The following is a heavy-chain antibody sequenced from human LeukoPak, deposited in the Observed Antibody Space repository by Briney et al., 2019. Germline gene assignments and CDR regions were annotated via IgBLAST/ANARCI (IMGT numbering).Heavy chain of an antibody. V-gene: IGHV4-38-2*02. D-gene: IGHD3-3*01. CDR3: ARDSMDFWSGYYPFDY. J-gene: IGHJ4*02. Sequence: PSETLSLTCTVSGYSISSGYYWGWIRQPPGKGLDWIGSIYHSGSTYYNPSLKSRVTISVDTSKNQFSLKLSSVTAADTAVYYCARDSMDFWSGYYPFDYWGQGTLVTVSS. CDR2: IYHSGST. CDR1: GYSISSGYY.